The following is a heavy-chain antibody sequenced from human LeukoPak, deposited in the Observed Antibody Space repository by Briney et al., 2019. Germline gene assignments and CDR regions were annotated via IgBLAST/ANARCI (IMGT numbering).Heavy chain of an antibody. Sequence: SETLSLTCTVSGGSISSYYWSWLRQPPREELEWIGLIYYSGSTHYKSSLKSRVTISVDTSKNQFSLRLSSVTAADTAVYYCARHSGSSPHYFDYWGQGTLVTVSS. V-gene: IGHV4-59*08. CDR3: ARHSGSSPHYFDY. CDR2: IYYSGST. J-gene: IGHJ4*02. CDR1: GGSISSYY. D-gene: IGHD1-26*01.